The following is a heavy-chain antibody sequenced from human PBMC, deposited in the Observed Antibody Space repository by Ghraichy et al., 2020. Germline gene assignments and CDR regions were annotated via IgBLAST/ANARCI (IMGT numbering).Heavy chain of an antibody. D-gene: IGHD3-16*01. CDR3: ARDRSYYADDQ. CDR1: GFNINSHG. V-gene: IGHV3-33*01. Sequence: GESPNISCVASGFNINSHGMHWVRQAPGKGLEWAAVMWADGKKQHYADSVKGRFTISRDTFKNTVYLQMNSVRVEDTAVYYCARDRSYYADDQWGQGTLVTVSS. CDR2: MWADGKKQ. J-gene: IGHJ5*02.